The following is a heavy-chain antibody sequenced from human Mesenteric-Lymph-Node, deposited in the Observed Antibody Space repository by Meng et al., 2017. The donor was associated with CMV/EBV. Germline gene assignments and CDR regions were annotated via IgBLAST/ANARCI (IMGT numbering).Heavy chain of an antibody. CDR1: GFTGSGIS. D-gene: IGHD7-27*01. Sequence: SCAASGFTGSGISMSWVGQAPGKGLEWLSVISSGGGTYYADSVKGRFNVFRDSSKNTVYLQMNSLRVDDTAVYYCSSAASATGAFDYWGQGTLVTVSS. CDR3: SSAASATGAFDY. J-gene: IGHJ4*02. V-gene: IGHV3-53*01. CDR2: ISSGGGT.